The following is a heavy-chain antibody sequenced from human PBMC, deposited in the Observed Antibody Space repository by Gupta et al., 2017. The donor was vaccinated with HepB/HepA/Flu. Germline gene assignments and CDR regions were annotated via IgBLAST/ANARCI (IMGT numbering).Heavy chain of an antibody. J-gene: IGHJ4*02. CDR2: IYSAGVGWSI. Sequence: EVQLVESGGNLVQPGGSLRLSCAASGLSVRDKYMSWVRQAPGRGMEWVSIIYSAGVGWSIYHADSLEGRFTMYRDDSENKRYLQMNSLRVDDTCLEYCASSSAPNVGDHWGQGTLVTVSS. CDR1: GLSVRDKY. V-gene: IGHV3-66*01. D-gene: IGHD6-19*01. CDR3: ASSSAPNVGDH.